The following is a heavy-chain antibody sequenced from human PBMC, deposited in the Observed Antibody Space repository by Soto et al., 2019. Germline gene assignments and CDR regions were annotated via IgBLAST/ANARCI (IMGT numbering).Heavy chain of an antibody. CDR2: INPYNANT. CDR1: GYTLTDHG. CDR3: ARDLTSPSCVSRSRPRGGWLDP. D-gene: IGHD1-26*01. J-gene: IGHJ5*02. Sequence: ASVKVSCKASGYTLTDHGISWVRQAPGQGLEWMGWINPYNANTRYGEKVQGRVTMTTDTSSPVYMELTGLTSDDTAVYYCARDLTSPSCVSRSRPRGGWLDPCG. V-gene: IGHV1-18*04.